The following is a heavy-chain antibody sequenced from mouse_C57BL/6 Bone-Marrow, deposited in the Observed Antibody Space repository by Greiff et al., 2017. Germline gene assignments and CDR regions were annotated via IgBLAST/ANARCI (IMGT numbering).Heavy chain of an antibody. V-gene: IGHV2-4*01. CDR2: IWSGGST. CDR1: GFSLTSYG. D-gene: IGHD2-2*01. CDR3: AIWLRRDYYAMDY. Sequence: VQRVESGPGLVQPSQSLSITCTVSGFSLTSYGVHWVRQPPGKGLEWLGVIWSGGSTDYNAAFISRLSISKDNSKSQVFFKMNSLQADDTAIYYCAIWLRRDYYAMDYWGQGTSVTVSS. J-gene: IGHJ4*01.